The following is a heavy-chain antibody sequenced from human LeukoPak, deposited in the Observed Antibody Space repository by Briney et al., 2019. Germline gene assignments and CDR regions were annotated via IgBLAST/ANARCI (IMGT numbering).Heavy chain of an antibody. V-gene: IGHV4-4*07. J-gene: IGHJ3*02. CDR2: IFISEST. Sequence: PSETLSLTCTVSGGSITSYYWSWVRQPAGKGLEWIGRIFISESTNYNPSLKSRVTMSVDTSKNQFSLKLSSVTAADTAVYYCARGEMATIEDAFDIWGQGTMVTVSS. CDR3: ARGEMATIEDAFDI. D-gene: IGHD5-24*01. CDR1: GGSITSYY.